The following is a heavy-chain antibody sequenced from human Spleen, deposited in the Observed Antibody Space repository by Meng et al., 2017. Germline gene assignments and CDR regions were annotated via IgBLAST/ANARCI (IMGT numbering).Heavy chain of an antibody. V-gene: IGHV5-51*01. J-gene: IGHJ4*02. CDR1: EYRFTSYW. Sequence: ESRKISGQASEYRFTSYWIAWVRQMPGKGLEWMGMIYSGDGDTRYSPTFQGQVTMTVDTAFSTAYLQWSSLKVSDSGIYYCARRARGYCTGGSCNYFDFWGQGTLVTVSS. CDR2: IYSGDGDT. CDR3: ARRARGYCTGGSCNYFDF. D-gene: IGHD2-15*01.